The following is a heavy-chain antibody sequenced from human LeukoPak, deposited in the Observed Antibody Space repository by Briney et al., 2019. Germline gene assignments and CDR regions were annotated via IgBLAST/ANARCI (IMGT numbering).Heavy chain of an antibody. J-gene: IGHJ4*02. CDR2: ISGSGGST. D-gene: IGHD3-9*01. CDR3: ASYDILTGRPLDY. Sequence: GGSLRPSCAASGFTFSSYAMSWVRQAPGKGLEWVSAISGSGGSTYYADSVKGRFTISRDNSKNTLYLQMNSLRAEDTAVYYCASYDILTGRPLDYWGQGTLVTVSS. CDR1: GFTFSSYA. V-gene: IGHV3-23*01.